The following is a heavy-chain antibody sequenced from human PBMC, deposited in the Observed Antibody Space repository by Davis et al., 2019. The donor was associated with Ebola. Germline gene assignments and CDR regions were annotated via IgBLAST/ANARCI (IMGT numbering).Heavy chain of an antibody. CDR3: AKYSPTSDSTSFYFDS. Sequence: PGGSLRPSCPASGLTFSTYAMSWVRQAPGKGLACVSTISDSGYQIGDSDSVSGRFTISRDNSRNNLYLQMNGLRAEDTAMYYCAKYSPTSDSTSFYFDSWGQGTLVTVSS. J-gene: IGHJ4*02. D-gene: IGHD2-15*01. CDR2: ISDSGYQI. CDR1: GLTFSTYA. V-gene: IGHV3-23*01.